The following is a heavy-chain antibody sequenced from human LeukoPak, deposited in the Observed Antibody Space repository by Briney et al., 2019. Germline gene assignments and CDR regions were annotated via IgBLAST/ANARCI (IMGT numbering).Heavy chain of an antibody. J-gene: IGHJ4*02. CDR1: GFTFSSYG. CDR2: ISYDGSDK. CDR3: AKRGVGTAYPYYFDY. Sequence: PGRSLRLSCAASGFTFSSYGMHWVRQAPGKGLEWVAAISYDGSDKYYADSVKGRFTISRDNSKNTLYLQINSLRAEDTAVYYCAKRGVGTAYPYYFDYWGQGTLVTVSS. D-gene: IGHD3/OR15-3a*01. V-gene: IGHV3-30*18.